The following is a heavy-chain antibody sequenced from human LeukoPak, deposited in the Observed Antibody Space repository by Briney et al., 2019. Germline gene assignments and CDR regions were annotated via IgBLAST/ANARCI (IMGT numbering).Heavy chain of an antibody. V-gene: IGHV3-30*02. D-gene: IGHD3-16*02. Sequence: PGGSLRLSCAASGFTFTTYHMYWVRQAPGKGLEWESFIRNDESDKYYADSVKGRFTISRDNSKNTLYLQMNSLRAEDTAVYYCAKVLGAITFGGVIESAFDIWSQGTMVTVSS. CDR1: GFTFTTYH. CDR2: IRNDESDK. CDR3: AKVLGAITFGGVIESAFDI. J-gene: IGHJ3*02.